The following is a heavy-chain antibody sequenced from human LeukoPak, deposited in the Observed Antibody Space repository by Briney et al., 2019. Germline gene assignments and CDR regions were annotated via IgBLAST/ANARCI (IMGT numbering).Heavy chain of an antibody. CDR3: AKDVGYGDKHFDY. J-gene: IGHJ4*02. V-gene: IGHV3-23*01. D-gene: IGHD4-17*01. CDR1: GFTFSSYA. Sequence: GGSLRLSCAASGFTFSSYAMSWVRQAPGKGLEWVSAISGSGGSTYYADSVKGRFTISRDNSRNTLYLQMNSLRAEDTAVYYCAKDVGYGDKHFDYWGQGTLVTVSS. CDR2: ISGSGGST.